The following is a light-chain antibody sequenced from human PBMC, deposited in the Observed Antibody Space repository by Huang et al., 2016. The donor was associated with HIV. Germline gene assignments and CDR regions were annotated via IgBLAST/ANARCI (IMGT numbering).Light chain of an antibody. Sequence: DVVITQSPLSLPVTLGQPASISCRSSQSLVHSDGNTYLNWFHQRTGQSPRRLIYKVSNRDSGVPDRFSGSGSGTDFTLKISRVEAGDVGVYYCMQGTHWPPTFGGGTKVEIK. CDR2: KVS. CDR1: QSLVHSDGNTY. CDR3: MQGTHWPPT. J-gene: IGKJ4*01. V-gene: IGKV2-30*02.